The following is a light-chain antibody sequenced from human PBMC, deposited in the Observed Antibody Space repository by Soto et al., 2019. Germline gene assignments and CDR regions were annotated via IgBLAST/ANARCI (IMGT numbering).Light chain of an antibody. V-gene: IGLV2-14*01. CDR2: EVT. CDR1: SSDVGGYNY. CDR3: AAWDDSLNAYV. J-gene: IGLJ1*01. Sequence: QSVLTQPASVSGSPGQLITISCTGTSSDVGGYNYVSWYQQHPGKAPKLMIYEVTKRPSGVPDRFSGSKSGTSGSLAISGLLSEDEADYYCAAWDDSLNAYVFGTGTKVTVL.